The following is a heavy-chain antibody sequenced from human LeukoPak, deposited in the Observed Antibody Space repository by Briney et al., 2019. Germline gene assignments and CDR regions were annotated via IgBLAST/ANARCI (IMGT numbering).Heavy chain of an antibody. J-gene: IGHJ4*02. CDR1: GGSISSSGYY. Sequence: SETLSLTCTVSGGSISSSGYYWGWIRQPPGKGLEWIGTIYYSGSTYYNPSLKSRVTMSVDTSKNQFSLKLSSVTAADTAVYYCARASAAAGTTWEMATINWGQGTLVTVSS. CDR2: IYYSGST. D-gene: IGHD5-24*01. CDR3: ARASAAAGTTWEMATIN. V-gene: IGHV4-39*07.